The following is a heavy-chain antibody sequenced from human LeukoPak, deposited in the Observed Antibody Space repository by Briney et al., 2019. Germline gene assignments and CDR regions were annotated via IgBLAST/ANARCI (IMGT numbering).Heavy chain of an antibody. CDR3: TGSSTSYYYYGMDV. CDR1: GFTFSSYW. D-gene: IGHD2-2*01. Sequence: GGSLLLSCAASGFTFSSYWMHWVRQAPGKGLEWVGRIKSKTDGGTTDYAAPVKGRFTISRDDSKNTLYLQMNSLKTEDTAVYYCTGSSTSYYYYGMDVWGQGTTVTVSS. V-gene: IGHV3-15*01. J-gene: IGHJ6*02. CDR2: IKSKTDGGTT.